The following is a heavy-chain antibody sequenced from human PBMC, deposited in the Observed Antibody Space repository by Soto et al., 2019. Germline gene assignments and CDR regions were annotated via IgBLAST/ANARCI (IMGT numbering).Heavy chain of an antibody. Sequence: SETLSLTCAVYGGSFSGYYWSWIRQPPGKGLEWIGEINHSGSTNYNPSLKSRVTISVDTSKNQFSLKLSSVTAADTAVYYCARGKKAGTTFPIKTPRFDYWGQGTLVTVSS. V-gene: IGHV4-34*01. J-gene: IGHJ4*02. D-gene: IGHD1-7*01. CDR1: GGSFSGYY. CDR3: ARGKKAGTTFPIKTPRFDY. CDR2: INHSGST.